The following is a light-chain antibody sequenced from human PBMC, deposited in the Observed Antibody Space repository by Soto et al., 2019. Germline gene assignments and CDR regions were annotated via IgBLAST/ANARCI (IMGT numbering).Light chain of an antibody. CDR3: GSWDSSLSAYV. J-gene: IGLJ1*01. CDR1: SSDVDTYIY. V-gene: IGLV2-14*03. CDR2: DVT. Sequence: QSVLTQPASVSGSPGQSITISCTGTSSDVDTYIYISWYQQHPGKAPKLIIYDVTNRPPGVSNRFSGSKSGNTASLTISGLRTEDEADYYCGSWDSSLSAYVFGTGTKVTVL.